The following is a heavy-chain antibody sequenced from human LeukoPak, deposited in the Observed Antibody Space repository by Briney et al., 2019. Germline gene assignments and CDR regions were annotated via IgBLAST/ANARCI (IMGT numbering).Heavy chain of an antibody. CDR1: GFTFSSYA. D-gene: IGHD3-22*01. V-gene: IGHV3-21*01. CDR3: ARGEDYYPIEY. Sequence: GGSLRLSCAASGFTFSSYAMSWVRQAPGKGLKWVSSISSSSSYIYYADSVKGRFTISRDNAKNSLYLQMNSLRAEDTAVYYCARGEDYYPIEYWGQGTLVTVSS. J-gene: IGHJ4*02. CDR2: ISSSSSYI.